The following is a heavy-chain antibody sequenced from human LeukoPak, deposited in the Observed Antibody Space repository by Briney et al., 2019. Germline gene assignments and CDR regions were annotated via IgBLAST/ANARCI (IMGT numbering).Heavy chain of an antibody. J-gene: IGHJ6*02. CDR3: AKDEVPLLPYDFWSGYYTSYYYGMDV. V-gene: IGHV3-11*01. CDR1: GFTFSDYY. CDR2: ISSSGSTI. Sequence: PGGSLRLSCAASGFTFSDYYMSWIRQAPGKGLEWVSYISSSGSTIYYADSVKGRFTISRDNAKNSLYLQMNSLRAEDTAVYYCAKDEVPLLPYDFWSGYYTSYYYGMDVWGQGTTVTVSS. D-gene: IGHD3-3*01.